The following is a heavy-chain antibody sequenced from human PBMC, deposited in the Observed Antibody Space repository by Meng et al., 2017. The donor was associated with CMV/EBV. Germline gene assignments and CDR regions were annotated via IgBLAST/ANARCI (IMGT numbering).Heavy chain of an antibody. CDR1: GFTFSSYS. CDR2: ISSSSSYI. V-gene: IGHV3-21*01. CDR3: ARDLRRGKDY. J-gene: IGHJ4*02. Sequence: GESLKISCAASGFTFSSYSMNWVRQAPGKGLEWVSSISSSSSYIYYADSVKGRFTISRDNAKNSLYLQMKSLRAEDTAVYYCARDLRRGKDYWGQGTLVTVSS.